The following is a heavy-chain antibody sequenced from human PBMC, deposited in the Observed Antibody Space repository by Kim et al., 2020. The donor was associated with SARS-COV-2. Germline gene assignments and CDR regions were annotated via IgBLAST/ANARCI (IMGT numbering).Heavy chain of an antibody. D-gene: IGHD3-10*01. J-gene: IGHJ4*02. Sequence: SETLSLTCTVSGGSISSGGYYWSWIRQHPGKGLEWIGYIYYSGSTYYNPSLKSRVTISVDTSKNQFSLKLSSVTAADTAVYYCASTLNYYGSGSYYKSAFKFDYWGQGTLVTVSS. CDR2: IYYSGST. V-gene: IGHV4-31*03. CDR3: ASTLNYYGSGSYYKSAFKFDY. CDR1: GGSISSGGYY.